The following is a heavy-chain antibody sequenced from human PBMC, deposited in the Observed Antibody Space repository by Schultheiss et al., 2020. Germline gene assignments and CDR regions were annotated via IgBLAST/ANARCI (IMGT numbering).Heavy chain of an antibody. CDR3: ARQDGGNGLAA. D-gene: IGHD4-23*01. J-gene: IGHJ5*02. V-gene: IGHV4-34*01. CDR2: SNHTGGT. Sequence: SETLSLTCAVYGGSLSGNYWSWVRQPPGKGLEWIGESNHTGGTYYNPSFKSRVTISVDTSKNQFSLRLNSVTAADTAVYYCARQDGGNGLAAWGQGTLVTVFS. CDR1: GGSLSGNY.